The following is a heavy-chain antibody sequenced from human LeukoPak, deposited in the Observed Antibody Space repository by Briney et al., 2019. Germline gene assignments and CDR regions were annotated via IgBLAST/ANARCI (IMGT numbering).Heavy chain of an antibody. J-gene: IGHJ6*03. Sequence: GGSLRLSCAASGFTFSSYWMSWVRQAPGKGLEWVANIKQDGSEKYYVDSVKGRFTISRDNAKNSLYLQMNSLRAEDTAVYYCARDGMVRGVPWYYYYYMDVWGKGTTVTISS. CDR2: IKQDGSEK. V-gene: IGHV3-7*01. D-gene: IGHD3-10*01. CDR3: ARDGMVRGVPWYYYYYMDV. CDR1: GFTFSSYW.